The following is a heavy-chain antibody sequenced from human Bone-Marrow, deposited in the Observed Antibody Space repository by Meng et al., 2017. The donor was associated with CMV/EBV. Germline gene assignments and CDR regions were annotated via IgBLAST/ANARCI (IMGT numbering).Heavy chain of an antibody. CDR3: ARGRVIISPRSYYKGYFDY. V-gene: IGHV1-69*02. J-gene: IGHJ4*02. CDR2: IIPILGIA. Sequence: SVKVSCKASGGTFSSYTISWVRQAPGQGLEWMGRIIPILGIANYAQKFQGRVTITADKSTSTAYMELSSLRSEDTAVYYCARGRVIISPRSYYKGYFDYWGQGTLVTVSS. CDR1: GGTFSSYT. D-gene: IGHD3-10*01.